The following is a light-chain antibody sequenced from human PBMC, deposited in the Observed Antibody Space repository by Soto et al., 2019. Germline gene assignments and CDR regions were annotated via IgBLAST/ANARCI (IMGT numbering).Light chain of an antibody. V-gene: IGLV2-14*01. J-gene: IGLJ1*01. Sequence: QSALTQPASVSGSPGQSITISFTGSSSDIGAYNYVSWFQQYPGKAPKLIISEVSNRPSEVSNRFSGSKSGTAASLTISGLQTEDEADYFCFSFTTDWTHVFGTGTKVTVL. CDR2: EVS. CDR3: FSFTTDWTHV. CDR1: SSDIGAYNY.